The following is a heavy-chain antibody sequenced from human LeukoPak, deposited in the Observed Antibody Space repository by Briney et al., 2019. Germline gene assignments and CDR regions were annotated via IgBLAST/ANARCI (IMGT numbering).Heavy chain of an antibody. D-gene: IGHD3-3*01. CDR1: GGTFSSYA. V-gene: IGHV1-69*04. J-gene: IGHJ6*03. Sequence: SVKVSCKASGGTFSSYAISWVRQAPGQGLEWMGRIIPILGIANYAQKFQGRVTITADKSTSTAYMELSSLRSEDTAVYFCARVDRDFWSGPYYYHYMDVWGKGTTVTVSS. CDR2: IIPILGIA. CDR3: ARVDRDFWSGPYYYHYMDV.